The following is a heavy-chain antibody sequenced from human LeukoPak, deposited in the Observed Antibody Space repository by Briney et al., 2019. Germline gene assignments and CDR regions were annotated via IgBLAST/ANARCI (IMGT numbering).Heavy chain of an antibody. V-gene: IGHV4-39*01. Sequence: SETLSLTCTVSGGSISSGSYHWGWIRQSPGEGLQWITSMSYSGATYYNPSLQSRITISVDTSKNQFSLKLSSVTATDTAVYYCARRRVAAAGNEFDYWGQGTPVTVSS. CDR1: GGSISSGSYH. D-gene: IGHD6-13*01. CDR2: MSYSGAT. J-gene: IGHJ4*02. CDR3: ARRRVAAAGNEFDY.